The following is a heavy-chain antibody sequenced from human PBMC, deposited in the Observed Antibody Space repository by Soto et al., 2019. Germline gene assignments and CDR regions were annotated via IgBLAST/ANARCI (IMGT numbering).Heavy chain of an antibody. CDR2: INHSGST. CDR1: GGSFSGYY. D-gene: IGHD6-19*01. V-gene: IGHV4-34*01. Sequence: QVQLQQWGAGLLKPSETLSLTCAVYGGSFSGYYWSWIRQPPGKGLEWIGEINHSGSTNYNPSLKSRIIISVDTSKNQFSLKLSSVTAADTAVYYCARGKQWLVYWGQGTLVTVSS. J-gene: IGHJ4*02. CDR3: ARGKQWLVY.